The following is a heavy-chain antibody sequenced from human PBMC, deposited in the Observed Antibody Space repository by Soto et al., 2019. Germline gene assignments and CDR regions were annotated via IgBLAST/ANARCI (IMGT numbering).Heavy chain of an antibody. CDR1: GGSISSGDYY. CDR3: ARGREDFWSGYYKVRQNNWFDP. J-gene: IGHJ5*02. CDR2: IYYSGST. Sequence: SETLSLTCTVSGGSISSGDYYWSWIRQPPGKGLEWIGYIYYSGSTYYNPSLKSRVTISVDTSKNQFSLKLSSVTAADTAVYYCARGREDFWSGYYKVRQNNWFDPWGQGTLVTVSS. V-gene: IGHV4-30-4*01. D-gene: IGHD3-3*01.